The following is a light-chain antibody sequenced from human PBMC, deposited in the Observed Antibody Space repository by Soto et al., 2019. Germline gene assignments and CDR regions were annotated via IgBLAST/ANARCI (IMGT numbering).Light chain of an antibody. CDR1: QSIXNY. V-gene: IGKV1-27*01. CDR2: DAS. CDR3: QNYEGDPRA. J-gene: IGKJ5*01. Sequence: IRLTQSASSLSASVGDSVTIACRASQSIXNYFGWYQQKPGKVPKILXDDASTLQPGCPSRLSGSGSGTDFTRPINNLQPCDCAIYYCQNYEGDPRAFGQGTRLEIK.